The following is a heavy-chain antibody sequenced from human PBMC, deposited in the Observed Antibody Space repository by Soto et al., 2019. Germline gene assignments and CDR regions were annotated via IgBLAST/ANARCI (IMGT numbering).Heavy chain of an antibody. D-gene: IGHD4-17*01. CDR3: SRGTRYGSNWYFDL. J-gene: IGHJ2*01. V-gene: IGHV4-34*01. CDR2: INHSGST. Sequence: SETLSLTSAVYGWTFIDYYWNWIRQPPGRGLEWIGEINHSGSTNYNPSLKSRVTISVDASKNQFSLNLISVTAADTAVYYCSRGTRYGSNWYFDLWGRGTLVTVSS. CDR1: GWTFIDYY.